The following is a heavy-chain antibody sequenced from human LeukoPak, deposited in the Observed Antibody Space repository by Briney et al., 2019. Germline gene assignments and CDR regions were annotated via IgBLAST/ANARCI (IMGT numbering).Heavy chain of an antibody. CDR2: IIPIFGTA. Sequence: ASVKASCKASGGTFSSYAISWVRQAPGQGLEWMGGIIPIFGTANYAQKFQGRVTITTDESTSTAYMELSSLRSEDTAVYYCATQGRYSSGRHGYFDYWGQGTLVTVSS. V-gene: IGHV1-69*05. CDR3: ATQGRYSSGRHGYFDY. CDR1: GGTFSSYA. D-gene: IGHD6-19*01. J-gene: IGHJ4*02.